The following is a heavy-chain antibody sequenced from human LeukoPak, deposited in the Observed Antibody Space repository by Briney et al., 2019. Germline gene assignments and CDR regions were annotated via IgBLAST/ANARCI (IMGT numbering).Heavy chain of an antibody. CDR3: AKTVFGVVKPDAFDI. V-gene: IGHV3-66*01. CDR1: GFTVSSNY. CDR2: IYSGGST. Sequence: GGSLRLSCAASGFTVSSNYMSWVRQAPGKGLEWVSVIYSGGSTYYADSVKGRFTISRDNSKNTLYLQMNSLRAEDTAVYYCAKTVFGVVKPDAFDIWGQGTMVTVSS. J-gene: IGHJ3*02. D-gene: IGHD3-3*01.